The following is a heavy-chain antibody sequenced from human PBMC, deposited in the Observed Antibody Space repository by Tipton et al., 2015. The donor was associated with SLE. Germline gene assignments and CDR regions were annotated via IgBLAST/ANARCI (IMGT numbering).Heavy chain of an antibody. Sequence: TPSLTCTVSGGSISSHYWSWIRQPPGKGLEWIGYIYYSGSTNYNPSLKGRVTISVDTSKNQFSLKLSSVTAADTAVYYCARERDIAAAGNDAFDIWGQGTMVTVSS. CDR3: ARERDIAAAGNDAFDI. D-gene: IGHD6-13*01. CDR2: IYYSGST. CDR1: GGSISSHY. J-gene: IGHJ3*02. V-gene: IGHV4-59*11.